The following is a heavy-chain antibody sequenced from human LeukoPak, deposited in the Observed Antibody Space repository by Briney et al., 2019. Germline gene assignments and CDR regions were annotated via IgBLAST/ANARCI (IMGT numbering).Heavy chain of an antibody. J-gene: IGHJ6*02. CDR3: ARGVALVPDYYYYGMDV. D-gene: IGHD6-13*01. V-gene: IGHV4-4*07. CDR2: IYTSGST. CDR1: GGSISSYY. Sequence: SETLSLTCTVSGGSISSYYWSWIRQPAGKGLEWIGRIYTSGSTNYNPSLKSRVTMSVDTSKNQSSLKLSSVTAADTAVYYCARGVALVPDYYYYGMDVWGQGTTVTVSS.